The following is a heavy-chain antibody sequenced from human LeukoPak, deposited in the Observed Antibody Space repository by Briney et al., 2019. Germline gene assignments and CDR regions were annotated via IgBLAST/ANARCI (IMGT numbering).Heavy chain of an antibody. D-gene: IGHD3-3*01. CDR2: ISGSGGST. Sequence: GGSLRLSCVASGFTFYSHVMSWVRQAPGKGLEWVSAISGSGGSTYYADSVKGRFTISRDNSKNTLYLQMNSLRAEDTAVYYCAKDQMGLRFLEWLSPFDYWVQGTLVSVSS. J-gene: IGHJ4*02. V-gene: IGHV3-23*01. CDR1: GFTFYSHV. CDR3: AKDQMGLRFLEWLSPFDY.